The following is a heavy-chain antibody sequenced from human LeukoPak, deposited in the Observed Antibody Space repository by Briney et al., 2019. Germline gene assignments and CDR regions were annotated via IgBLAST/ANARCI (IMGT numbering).Heavy chain of an antibody. D-gene: IGHD3-16*02. V-gene: IGHV3-30*02. CDR1: GFTFSSYG. CDR2: IRYDGINK. J-gene: IGHJ4*02. CDR3: AKDERMYVWGSYRSYYFDY. Sequence: GGSLRLSCAASGFTFSSYGMHWVRQAPGKGLEWVAFIRYDGINKYYADYVKGRFTISRDNSKNTLYLQMNSLRAEDTAVYYCAKDERMYVWGSYRSYYFDYWGQGTLVTVSS.